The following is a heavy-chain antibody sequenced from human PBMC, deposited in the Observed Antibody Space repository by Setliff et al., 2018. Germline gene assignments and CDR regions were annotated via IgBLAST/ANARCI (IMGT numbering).Heavy chain of an antibody. CDR3: ARELRSPYWHIDF. J-gene: IGHJ4*02. CDR1: GYSFINYY. V-gene: IGHV1-46*01. CDR2: INVSGGSA. Sequence: ASVKVSCKTSGYSFINYYMYWVRQAPGQGLEWMGIINVSGGSASYAQRFQGRVTITADESTSTGYLELSRLRSEDTAIYYCARELRSPYWHIDFWGQGTLVTVSS. D-gene: IGHD2-15*01.